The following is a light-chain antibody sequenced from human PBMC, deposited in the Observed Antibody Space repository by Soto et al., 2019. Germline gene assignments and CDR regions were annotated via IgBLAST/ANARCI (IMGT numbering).Light chain of an antibody. V-gene: IGKV3-20*01. CDR2: DTS. CDR1: QSVSSSH. Sequence: EVELTQSPGTLSLSPGERATLSCRASQSVSSSHLALYQQKRGQAPRLLIYDTSTRATGLPDRFSGSGSGTDFTLTISRLEPEDFAVYNCQQYGASPSTFGQGTKLDIK. CDR3: QQYGASPST. J-gene: IGKJ1*01.